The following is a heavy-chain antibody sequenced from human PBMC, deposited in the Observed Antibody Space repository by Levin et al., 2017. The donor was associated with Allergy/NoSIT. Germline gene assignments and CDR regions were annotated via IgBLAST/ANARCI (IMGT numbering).Heavy chain of an antibody. V-gene: IGHV3-30*04. J-gene: IGHJ4*02. CDR3: ARDVSSSPDY. D-gene: IGHD6-6*01. CDR2: ISYDGSNK. CDR1: GFTFSSYA. Sequence: PGGSLRLSCAASGFTFSSYAMHWVRQAPGKGLEWVAVISYDGSNKYYADSVKGRFTISRDNSKNTLYLQMNSLRAEDTAVYYCARDVSSSPDYWGQGTLVTVSS.